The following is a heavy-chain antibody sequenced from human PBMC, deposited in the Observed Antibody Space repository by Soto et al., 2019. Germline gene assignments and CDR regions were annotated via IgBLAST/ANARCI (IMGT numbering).Heavy chain of an antibody. V-gene: IGHV3-23*01. D-gene: IGHD6-25*01. J-gene: IGHJ6*02. CDR1: GFTFNTNA. CDR2: ISGTGSRT. CDR3: TKDTGYLSMDD. Sequence: PGGSLRLSCAASGFTFNTNAMSWVRQAPGKGLEWVSSISGTGSRTYYADSVKGRFTIARDNSKNTVSLQMNNLRAEDTGLYYSTKDTGYLSMDDWGQGITVTVSS.